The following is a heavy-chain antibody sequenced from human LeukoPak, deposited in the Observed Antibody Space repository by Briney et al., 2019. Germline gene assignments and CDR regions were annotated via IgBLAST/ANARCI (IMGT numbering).Heavy chain of an antibody. CDR3: AKAVRSMVTGGGYFDS. D-gene: IGHD3-10*01. CDR1: GFAFSNYA. V-gene: IGHV3-23*01. J-gene: IGHJ4*02. CDR2: LSGGGDSR. Sequence: GGSLRLSCAASGFAFSNYAMSWVRQAPGKGLEWVSSLSGGGDSRYYADSVMGRFTISRDNSKNTLYLQMNSLRAEDTAVYYCAKAVRSMVTGGGYFDSWGQGTLVTVSP.